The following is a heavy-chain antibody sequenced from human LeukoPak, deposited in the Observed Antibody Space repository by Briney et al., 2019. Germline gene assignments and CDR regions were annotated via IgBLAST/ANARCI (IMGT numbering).Heavy chain of an antibody. V-gene: IGHV5-51*01. Sequence: GESLKISCKGSGYSFTSYWIGWVRQMPGKGLEWMGIIYPGDSDTRYSPSFQGQVTISADKSISTAYLQWSSLKASDTAMYYCARHLRGDIVVVPAAIRYYYYYMDVWGKGTTVTVSS. J-gene: IGHJ6*03. CDR2: IYPGDSDT. CDR3: ARHLRGDIVVVPAAIRYYYYYMDV. D-gene: IGHD2-2*02. CDR1: GYSFTSYW.